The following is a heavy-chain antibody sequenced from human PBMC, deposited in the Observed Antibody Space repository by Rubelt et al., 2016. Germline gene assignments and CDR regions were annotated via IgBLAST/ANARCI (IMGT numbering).Heavy chain of an antibody. Sequence: QAPGKGLEWVSSISSSSSYIYYADSVKGRFTISRDNAKNSLYLQMNSLRAEDTAVYYCARGPYVVVPAAVHPPFDYWGQGTLVTVSS. V-gene: IGHV3-21*01. J-gene: IGHJ4*02. CDR2: ISSSSSYI. CDR3: ARGPYVVVPAAVHPPFDY. D-gene: IGHD2-2*01.